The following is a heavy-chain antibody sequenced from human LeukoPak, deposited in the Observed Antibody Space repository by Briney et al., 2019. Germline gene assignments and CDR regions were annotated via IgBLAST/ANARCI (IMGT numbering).Heavy chain of an antibody. CDR3: ARDTYGSGSYYNAPLDY. CDR2: ISSRGSSI. CDR1: GFTFSSYS. J-gene: IGHJ4*02. V-gene: IGHV3-48*01. Sequence: GGSLRLSCAASGFTFSSYSMNWVRQAPGKGLEWVSYISSRGSSIYYADSAKGRFTISRDNAKNSLYLQLNSLRAEDTAVYYCARDTYGSGSYYNAPLDYWGQGTLVTVSS. D-gene: IGHD3-10*01.